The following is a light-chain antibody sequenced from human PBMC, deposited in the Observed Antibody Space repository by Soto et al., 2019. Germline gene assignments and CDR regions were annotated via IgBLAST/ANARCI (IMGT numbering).Light chain of an antibody. J-gene: IGKJ5*01. CDR2: APS. CDR3: QQYNSYPIT. Sequence: DIQLTQSPSSLSASVGDTVTITCRASQDISNHLAWFQQIPGKAPKSLIYAPSTLQSGVPSKFSGSGSGTDFTLTISSLQPEDFATYYCQQYNSYPITFGQGTRLEIK. CDR1: QDISNH. V-gene: IGKV1-16*02.